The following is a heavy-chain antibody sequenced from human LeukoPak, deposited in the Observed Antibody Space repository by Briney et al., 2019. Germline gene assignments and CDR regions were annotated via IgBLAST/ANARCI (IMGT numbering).Heavy chain of an antibody. D-gene: IGHD3-9*01. CDR3: ARESNDYDILTGPQYYFDY. CDR2: ISSSSSYI. J-gene: IGHJ4*02. Sequence: GGSLRLSCAASGFTFSSYSMNWVRQAPGKGLEWVSSISSSSSYIYYADSVKGRFTISRDNAKNSLYLQMNSLRAEDTAVYYCARESNDYDILTGPQYYFDYWGQGTLVTVSS. CDR1: GFTFSSYS. V-gene: IGHV3-21*01.